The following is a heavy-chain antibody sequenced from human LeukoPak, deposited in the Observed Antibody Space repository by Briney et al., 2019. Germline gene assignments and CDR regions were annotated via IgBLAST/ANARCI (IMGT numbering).Heavy chain of an antibody. V-gene: IGHV3-23*01. D-gene: IGHD3-10*01. CDR2: ISGSGGST. J-gene: IGHJ4*02. CDR1: GFTFSSHG. CDR3: ARAKPKNMVRGLIMRRESRYYFDY. Sequence: PGGSLRLSCAASGFTFSSHGMSWVRQAPGKGLEWVSAISGSGGSTYYADSVKGRFTISRDNSKNTLYLQMNSLRAEDTAVYYCARAKPKNMVRGLIMRRESRYYFDYWGQGTLVTVSS.